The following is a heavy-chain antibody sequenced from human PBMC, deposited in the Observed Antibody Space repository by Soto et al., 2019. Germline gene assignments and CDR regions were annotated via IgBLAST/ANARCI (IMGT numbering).Heavy chain of an antibody. J-gene: IGHJ3*02. CDR3: ARGYTGPGGKRWDGAFDI. CDR1: GGTLSSYA. CDR2: IIPIFGTA. V-gene: IGHV1-69*13. Sequence: SVKVSCKASGGTLSSYAISWVRQAPGQGLEWMGGIIPIFGTANYAQKFQGRVTITADESTSTAYMELSSLRSEDTAVYYCARGYTGPGGKRWDGAFDIWGQGTMVTVSS. D-gene: IGHD2-15*01.